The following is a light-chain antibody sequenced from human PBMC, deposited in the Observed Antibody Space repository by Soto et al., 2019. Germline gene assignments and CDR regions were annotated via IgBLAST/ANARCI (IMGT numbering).Light chain of an antibody. Sequence: EFVLTQSPATLSVSPGDRATLSCRASQSVSSSYLAWYQQKPGQAPRLLIYGASSRATGIPDRFSGSGSGTDFTLTISRLEPEDFAVYYCQQYGSSPFTFGQGARLEIK. V-gene: IGKV3-20*01. J-gene: IGKJ5*01. CDR2: GAS. CDR1: QSVSSSY. CDR3: QQYGSSPFT.